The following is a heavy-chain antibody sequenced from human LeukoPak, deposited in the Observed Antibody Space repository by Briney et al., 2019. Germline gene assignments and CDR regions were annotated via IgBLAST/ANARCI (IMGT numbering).Heavy chain of an antibody. CDR3: ARDPLSLYYFDY. CDR1: GFTFSSYA. Sequence: GRSLRLSCAASGFTFSSYAMHWVRQAPGKGLEWVAVMSYDGSNKYYADSVKGRFTISRDNSKNTLYLQMNSLRAEDTAVYYCARDPLSLYYFDYWGQGTLVTVSS. J-gene: IGHJ4*02. CDR2: MSYDGSNK. V-gene: IGHV3-30-3*01.